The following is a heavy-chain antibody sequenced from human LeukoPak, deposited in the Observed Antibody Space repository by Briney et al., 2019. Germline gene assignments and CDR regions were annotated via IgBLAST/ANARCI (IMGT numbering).Heavy chain of an antibody. CDR2: ISSDGGST. J-gene: IGHJ4*02. CDR1: GFTFSSYA. Sequence: GGSLRLSCAASGFTFSSYAMHWVRQAPGKGLEYVSAISSDGGSTYYANSVKGRFHISRDDSKNTLYLQMGSLRADDLAVYYCARGGVTTVPDTFDQWGQGTLVTVSS. D-gene: IGHD4-11*01. V-gene: IGHV3-64*01. CDR3: ARGGVTTVPDTFDQ.